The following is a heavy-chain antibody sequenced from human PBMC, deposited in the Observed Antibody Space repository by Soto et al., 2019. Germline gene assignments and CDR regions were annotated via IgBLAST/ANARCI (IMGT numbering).Heavy chain of an antibody. Sequence: GGSLRLSCAASGFTFSSYAMSWVRQAPGKGLEWVSAISGSGGSTYYADSVKGRFTISRDNSKNTLYLQMNSLRAEDTAVYYCANRDSGWYYFDYWGQGTLVTVSS. J-gene: IGHJ4*02. CDR3: ANRDSGWYYFDY. V-gene: IGHV3-23*01. CDR2: ISGSGGST. D-gene: IGHD6-19*01. CDR1: GFTFSSYA.